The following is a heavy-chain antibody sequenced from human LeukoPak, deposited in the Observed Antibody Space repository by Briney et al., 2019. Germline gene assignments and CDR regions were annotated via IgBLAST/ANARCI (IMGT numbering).Heavy chain of an antibody. J-gene: IGHJ4*02. CDR1: GGSITGFF. V-gene: IGHV4-4*07. D-gene: IGHD6-19*01. Sequence: KPSETLSLTCAVSGGSITGFFWTWIRQPAGEGLQYIGRIFSRGGANYNPSLQSRVAMSVDTSQNLFSLRLTSVTAADTAVYFCARVATPDVSSPLDFWGQGILVTVSS. CDR3: ARVATPDVSSPLDF. CDR2: IFSRGGA.